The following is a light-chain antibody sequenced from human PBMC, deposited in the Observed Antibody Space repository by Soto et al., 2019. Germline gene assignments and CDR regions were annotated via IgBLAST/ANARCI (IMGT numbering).Light chain of an antibody. Sequence: DIQMTQSPSSLSASVGDRVTITCHASQDISNYLNWYQQKPGKAPKLLIYDASNLETGVPSRFSGSGSGTDFTFTISSLQPEDIETYYCQQYDNLPLTIGGGTKVEIK. J-gene: IGKJ4*01. V-gene: IGKV1-33*01. CDR3: QQYDNLPLT. CDR2: DAS. CDR1: QDISNY.